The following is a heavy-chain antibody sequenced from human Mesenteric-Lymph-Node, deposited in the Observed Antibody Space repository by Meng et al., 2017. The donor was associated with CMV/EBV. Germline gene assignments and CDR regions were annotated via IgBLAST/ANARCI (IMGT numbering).Heavy chain of an antibody. CDR3: ARDIVGPGTYDYYGMDV. CDR2: IIPMHRTA. J-gene: IGHJ6*02. CDR1: TCRSYA. V-gene: IGHV1-69*01. D-gene: IGHD3-16*01. Sequence: TCRSYAISWVRQAPGQGLEWMGAIIPMHRTAKYAQKFEGRVTITADEATSTAYMEVSSLRSEDTAMYYCARDIVGPGTYDYYGMDVWGQGTTVTVSS.